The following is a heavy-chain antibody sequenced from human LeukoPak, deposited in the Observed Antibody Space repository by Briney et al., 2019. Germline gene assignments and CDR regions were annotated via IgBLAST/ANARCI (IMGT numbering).Heavy chain of an antibody. J-gene: IGHJ5*02. CDR3: ARASTSGYRDWLDP. V-gene: IGHV1-2*02. CDR2: IYPKSGGT. Sequence: ASVTVSCKASGYTFADYYIHWVRQAPGQGLEWMGWIYPKSGGTNSAQKFQGRVTMTRDTSISTAYMELSRLKFDDTAVYYCARASTSGYRDWLDPWGQGTLVTVSS. CDR1: GYTFADYY. D-gene: IGHD3-9*01.